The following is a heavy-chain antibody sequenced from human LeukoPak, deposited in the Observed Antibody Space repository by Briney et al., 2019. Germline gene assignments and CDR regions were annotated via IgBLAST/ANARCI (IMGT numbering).Heavy chain of an antibody. CDR2: ISGSGGST. CDR3: AKDSVVWFGELSIPVDY. V-gene: IGHV3-23*01. Sequence: GGSLRLSCAASGFTFSSYAMSWVRQAPGKGLEWVSAISGSGGSTYYADSVKGRFTISRDNSKNTLYLQMNSLRAEDTAVYYCAKDSVVWFGELSIPVDYWGQGTLVTVSS. CDR1: GFTFSSYA. D-gene: IGHD3-10*01. J-gene: IGHJ4*02.